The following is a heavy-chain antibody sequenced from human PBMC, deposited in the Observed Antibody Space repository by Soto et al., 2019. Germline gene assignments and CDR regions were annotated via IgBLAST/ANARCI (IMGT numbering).Heavy chain of an antibody. D-gene: IGHD3-22*01. CDR2: IIPILGIA. Sequence: QVQLVQSGAEVKKPGSSVKVSCKASGGTFSSYTISWVRQAPGQGLEWMGRIIPILGIANYAQKFQGRVTITADKSTSTAYMELSSLRSEDTAVYYCARDDYDSSGSIDYWGQGTLVTVSS. J-gene: IGHJ4*02. V-gene: IGHV1-69*08. CDR3: ARDDYDSSGSIDY. CDR1: GGTFSSYT.